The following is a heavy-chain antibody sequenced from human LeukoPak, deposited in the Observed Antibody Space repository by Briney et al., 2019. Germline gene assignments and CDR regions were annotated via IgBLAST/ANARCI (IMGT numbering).Heavy chain of an antibody. V-gene: IGHV3-48*03. D-gene: IGHD3-3*01. J-gene: IGHJ4*02. CDR3: ARVITIFGVAEYYFDY. CDR1: GFTFSSYE. Sequence: GGSLRLSCAASGFTFSSYEMNWVRQAPGKGLEWVSYISSSGSSIYYADSVKGRFTISRDNAKNSLSLQMNSLRAEDTAIYYCARVITIFGVAEYYFDYWGQGTLVAVSS. CDR2: ISSSGSSI.